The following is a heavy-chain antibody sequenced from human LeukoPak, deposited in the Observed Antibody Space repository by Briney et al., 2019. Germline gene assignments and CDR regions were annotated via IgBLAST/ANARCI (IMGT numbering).Heavy chain of an antibody. D-gene: IGHD5-12*01. CDR1: GFTFNTYT. CDR3: AVNSGHDHVGGY. CDR2: IISSGDSM. Sequence: PGGSLRLSCVASGFTFNTYTMIWVRQTPRKGLECVSSIISSGDSMYYADSVKGRFTISRDNSKKSLHLQMNSLRAEDTAVYYCAVNSGHDHVGGYWGRGILVTVSP. V-gene: IGHV3-21*01. J-gene: IGHJ4*02.